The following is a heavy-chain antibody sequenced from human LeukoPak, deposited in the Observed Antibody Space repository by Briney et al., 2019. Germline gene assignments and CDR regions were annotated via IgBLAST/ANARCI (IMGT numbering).Heavy chain of an antibody. V-gene: IGHV3-30-3*01. J-gene: IGHJ4*02. D-gene: IGHD3-22*01. Sequence: SWGSLRLSCAASGFTFSSYAMHWVRQAPGKRLEWVAVISYDGSNKYYADSVKGRFTISRDNSKNTLYLQMNSLRAEDTAVYYCAREMITMKSLGWGQGTLVTVSS. CDR3: AREMITMKSLG. CDR2: ISYDGSNK. CDR1: GFTFSSYA.